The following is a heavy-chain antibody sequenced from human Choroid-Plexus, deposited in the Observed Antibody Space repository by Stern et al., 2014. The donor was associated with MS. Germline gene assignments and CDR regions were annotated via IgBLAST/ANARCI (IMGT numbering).Heavy chain of an antibody. CDR3: AKDRQYLTYFFDH. D-gene: IGHD2/OR15-2a*01. Sequence: QVQLVQSGGGVVQPGRPLRLSCVASGFTFGSCAMHWVRQAPGKGLEWVEGVSYDGINKYYADSVKGRFTISRDNSQNTLYMQMSSLRPEDTAVYYCAKDRQYLTYFFDHWGQGSLVTVSS. CDR2: VSYDGINK. V-gene: IGHV3-30*18. J-gene: IGHJ5*02. CDR1: GFTFGSCA.